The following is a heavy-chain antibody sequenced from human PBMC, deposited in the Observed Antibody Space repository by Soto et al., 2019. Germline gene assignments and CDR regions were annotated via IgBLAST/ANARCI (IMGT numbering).Heavy chain of an antibody. CDR3: ARDKYYDILTGPHYGMDV. CDR1: GGSFSGYY. CDR2: INHSGST. J-gene: IGHJ6*02. V-gene: IGHV4-34*01. D-gene: IGHD3-9*01. Sequence: ETLSLTCAVYGGSFSGYYWSWIRQPPGKGLEWIGEINHSGSTNYNPSLKSRVTISVDTSKNQFSLKLSSVTAADTAVYYCARDKYYDILTGPHYGMDVWGQGTTVTVSS.